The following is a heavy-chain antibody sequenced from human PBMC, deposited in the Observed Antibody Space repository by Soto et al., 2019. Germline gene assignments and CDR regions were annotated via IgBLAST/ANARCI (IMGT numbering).Heavy chain of an antibody. J-gene: IGHJ3*02. CDR3: ARDRGQQLVRSAFDI. CDR1: GFTFSSYA. Sequence: QVQLVESGGGVVQPGRSLRLSCAASGFTFSSYAMHWVRQAPGKGLEWVAVISYDGSKKYYADSVKGRFTISRDNSKNSLYMQMNSLRAEDTAVYYCARDRGQQLVRSAFDIWGQGTMVTVSS. CDR2: ISYDGSKK. V-gene: IGHV3-30-3*01. D-gene: IGHD6-13*01.